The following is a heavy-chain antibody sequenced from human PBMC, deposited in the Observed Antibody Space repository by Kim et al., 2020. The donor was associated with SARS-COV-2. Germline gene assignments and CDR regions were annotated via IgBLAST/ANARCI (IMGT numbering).Heavy chain of an antibody. V-gene: IGHV1-2*06. CDR1: GYTFTGYY. Sequence: ASVKVSCKASGYTFTGYYMHWVRQAPGQGLEWMGRINPNSGGTNYAQKFQGRVTMTRDTSISTAYMELSRLRSDDTAVYYCARTTYYYDSSGYYYGMDVWGQGTTVTVSS. J-gene: IGHJ6*02. CDR3: ARTTYYYDSSGYYYGMDV. D-gene: IGHD3-22*01. CDR2: INPNSGGT.